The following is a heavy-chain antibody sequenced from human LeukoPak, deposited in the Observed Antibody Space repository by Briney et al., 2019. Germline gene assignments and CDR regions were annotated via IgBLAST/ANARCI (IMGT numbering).Heavy chain of an antibody. CDR1: GYTFTTFG. Sequence: ASVKVSCKTSGYTFTTFGINWVRQAPGQGLEWMVWISPYNGNTNYAQKLQGRVTMTTDTSTNTAYMELRSLRSDDTAVYYCARDKGRAYSYGYVDYWGQGTLVTVS. CDR2: ISPYNGNT. D-gene: IGHD5-18*01. J-gene: IGHJ4*02. V-gene: IGHV1-18*01. CDR3: ARDKGRAYSYGYVDY.